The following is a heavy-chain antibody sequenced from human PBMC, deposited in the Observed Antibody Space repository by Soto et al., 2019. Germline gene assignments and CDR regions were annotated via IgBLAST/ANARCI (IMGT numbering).Heavy chain of an antibody. D-gene: IGHD5-12*01. CDR2: IFSGGRT. CDR3: ARGGLPNGRSAVVDL. V-gene: IGHV3-53*02. Sequence: EVQLVETGGGLIQPGGSLRLSCAASGFTVSSHYMTWVRQAPGKGLEWVSVIFSGGRTYYADSVKGRFTISRDNSKNTLYLQMNSLRAEDTAVYYCARGGLPNGRSAVVDLWGQGTLVTVSS. CDR1: GFTVSSHY. J-gene: IGHJ5*02.